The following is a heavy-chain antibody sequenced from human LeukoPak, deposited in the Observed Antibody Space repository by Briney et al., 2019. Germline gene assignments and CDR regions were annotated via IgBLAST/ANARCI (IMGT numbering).Heavy chain of an antibody. CDR3: ARHPLGYYYYYMDV. V-gene: IGHV4-38-2*01. CDR1: GYSISSGYH. CDR2: VYRSGTT. Sequence: SETLSLTCVVSGYSISSGYHWGWIRQPPGKGLEWIGSVYRSGTTYYDPSLKSRVTISVDTSKNQISLKVSSVTAADTAVYYCARHPLGYYYYYMDVWGKGTTVTVSS. J-gene: IGHJ6*03. D-gene: IGHD1-26*01.